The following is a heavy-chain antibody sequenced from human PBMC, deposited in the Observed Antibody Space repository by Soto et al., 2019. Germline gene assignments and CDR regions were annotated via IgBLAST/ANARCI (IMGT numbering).Heavy chain of an antibody. V-gene: IGHV4-34*01. Sequence: QVQLQQWGAGLLKPSETLSLTCAVQGGSFTDYYWSWSASPPGRGLGGFGKTDHSGSTIYNPSPKSRVTISVDMSKRQFSLELTSVTAADTAVYYCARGLQRRFGGYKGHGYHGMDVWGQGTTVTVSS. CDR1: GGSFTDYY. CDR2: TDHSGST. D-gene: IGHD5-12*01. J-gene: IGHJ6*02. CDR3: ARGLQRRFGGYKGHGYHGMDV.